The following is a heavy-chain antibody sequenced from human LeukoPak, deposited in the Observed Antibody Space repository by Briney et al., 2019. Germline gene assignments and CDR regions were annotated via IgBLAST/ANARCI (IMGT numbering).Heavy chain of an antibody. V-gene: IGHV1-69*05. J-gene: IGHJ6*03. D-gene: IGHD3-9*01. CDR1: GGTFSSYA. CDR2: VIPFFCTP. Sequence: SDKVSCMPSGGTFSSYAISEVRQAPGQGLEWMGRVIPFFCTPHYAQKFQGRVTITTDESTGTAYMELGSRGSEDTALHSFARDVVGRYFEGPLYYYYYMDVWGKGTTVTVSS. CDR3: ARDVVGRYFEGPLYYYYYMDV.